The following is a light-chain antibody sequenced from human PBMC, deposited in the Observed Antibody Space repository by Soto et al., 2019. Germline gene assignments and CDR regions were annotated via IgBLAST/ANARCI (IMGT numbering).Light chain of an antibody. Sequence: QSVLTQPPSVCGAPEQRVTISCTGSSSNIGAGYDVHWYQQLPGTAPKLLVHGNTDRPSGVPDRFSGSKSGTSASLAITGLHAEDEADYYCQSYDSSLSGWLFGGGTKLTVL. CDR3: QSYDSSLSGWL. CDR2: GNT. CDR1: SSNIGAGYD. J-gene: IGLJ2*01. V-gene: IGLV1-40*01.